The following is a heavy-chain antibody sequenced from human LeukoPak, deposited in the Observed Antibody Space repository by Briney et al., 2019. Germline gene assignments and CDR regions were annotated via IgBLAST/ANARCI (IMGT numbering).Heavy chain of an antibody. D-gene: IGHD3-9*01. CDR3: ARARGRYDILTGSDY. Sequence: GPVKVSCKASGYTFTSYGISWVRQAPGQGLDWMGWISAYNGNTNYAQKLQGRVTMTTDTSTSTAYMELRSLRSDDTAVYYCARARGRYDILTGSDYWGQGTLVTVSS. CDR2: ISAYNGNT. V-gene: IGHV1-18*01. J-gene: IGHJ4*02. CDR1: GYTFTSYG.